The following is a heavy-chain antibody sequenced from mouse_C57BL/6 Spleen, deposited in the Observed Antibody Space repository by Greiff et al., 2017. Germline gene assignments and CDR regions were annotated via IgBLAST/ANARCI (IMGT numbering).Heavy chain of an antibody. D-gene: IGHD2-5*01. J-gene: IGHJ2*01. Sequence: QVQLQQPGAELVKPGASVKLSCKASGYTFTSYWMQWVKQRPGQGLEWIGEIDPSDSYTNYNQKFKGKATFTVDTSSSTAYMQLSSLTSEDSAVYYCARDSNLDYWGQGTTLTVSS. V-gene: IGHV1-50*01. CDR3: ARDSNLDY. CDR2: IDPSDSYT. CDR1: GYTFTSYW.